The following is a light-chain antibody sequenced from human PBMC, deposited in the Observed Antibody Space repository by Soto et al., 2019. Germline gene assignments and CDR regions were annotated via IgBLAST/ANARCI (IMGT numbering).Light chain of an antibody. J-gene: IGKJ1*01. CDR3: QQYESYSPWT. CDR1: QSISSW. CDR2: DAS. V-gene: IGKV1-5*01. Sequence: DIQMTQSPSSLYASVVDRSTITFRASQSISSWLAWYQQKPGKAPKLLIYDASTLQSGVPSRYSGSGSGTEFTLTISNLQPDDFATYYCQQYESYSPWTFGQGTKVDIK.